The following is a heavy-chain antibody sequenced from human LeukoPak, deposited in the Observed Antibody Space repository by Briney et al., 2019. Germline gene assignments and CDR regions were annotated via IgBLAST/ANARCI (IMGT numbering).Heavy chain of an antibody. J-gene: IGHJ6*02. CDR1: GFTFSDYY. V-gene: IGHV3-11*01. CDR3: ARDGRGSAWENADSHHSFSMDV. Sequence: GGSLRLSCTASGFTFSDYYISWIRQAPGKGLEWLSYITGDGNVIFCVDSVKGRFSISRDNAKNSLYLQMNSLRDEDTAVYFCARDGRGSAWENADSHHSFSMDVWGQGTMVTVSS. D-gene: IGHD3-10*01. CDR2: ITGDGNVI.